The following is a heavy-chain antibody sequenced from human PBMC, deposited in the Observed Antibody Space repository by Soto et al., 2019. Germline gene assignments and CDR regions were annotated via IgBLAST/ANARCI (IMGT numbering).Heavy chain of an antibody. Sequence: QVQLVQSGAEVKKPGASVKVSCKASGYTFITYGVSGVRQAPGQGLDWLGGISTYNGNTRYAERLQGRVTMTTDTTTNTAYMELRNLRSDDTAVYYCARGPTDYYDNSANYFLDYWGQGTLVTVSS. CDR3: ARGPTDYYDNSANYFLDY. V-gene: IGHV1-18*01. J-gene: IGHJ4*02. CDR1: GYTFITYG. D-gene: IGHD3-22*01. CDR2: ISTYNGNT.